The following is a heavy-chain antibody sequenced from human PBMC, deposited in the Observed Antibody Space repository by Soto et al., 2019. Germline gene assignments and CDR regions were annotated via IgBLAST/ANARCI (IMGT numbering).Heavy chain of an antibody. V-gene: IGHV3-30*18. CDR1: GFTFSSYG. CDR3: AKDVGYCSGGSCYSGDYYYGMDV. D-gene: IGHD2-15*01. CDR2: ISYDGSNK. Sequence: VGSLRLSCAASGFTFSSYGMHWVRQAPGKGLEWVAVISYDGSNKYYADSVKGRFTISRDNSKNTLYLQMNSLRAEDTAVYYCAKDVGYCSGGSCYSGDYYYGMDVWGQGTTVTVSS. J-gene: IGHJ6*02.